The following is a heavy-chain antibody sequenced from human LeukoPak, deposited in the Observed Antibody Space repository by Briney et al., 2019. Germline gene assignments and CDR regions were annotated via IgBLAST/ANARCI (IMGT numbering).Heavy chain of an antibody. CDR3: ARDRVPVATILYPSTLGRLYYFDY. J-gene: IGHJ4*02. Sequence: SETLSLTCTVSGGSISSSSYYWGWIRQPPGKGLEWIGSIYYSGSTYYNPSLKSRVTISVDTSKNQFSLKLSSVTAADTAVYYCARDRVPVATILYPSTLGRLYYFDYWGQGTLVTVSS. CDR2: IYYSGST. CDR1: GGSISSSSYY. V-gene: IGHV4-39*07. D-gene: IGHD5-12*01.